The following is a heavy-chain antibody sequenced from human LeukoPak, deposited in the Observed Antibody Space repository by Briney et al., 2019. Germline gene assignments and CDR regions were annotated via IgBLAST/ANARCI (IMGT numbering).Heavy chain of an antibody. D-gene: IGHD1-26*01. V-gene: IGHV3-73*01. CDR2: MEKELNGYAT. CDR1: GFAFSDSS. CDR3: TRDSGTYNWLDP. J-gene: IGHJ5*02. Sequence: GGSLKLSCAASGFAFSDSSIHWVRQASGKGLEWIGLMEKELNGYATAYAASVRGRFTISRDDSQNTAYLQMDSLKTEDTALYYCTRDSGTYNWLDPWGQGTLVTVSS.